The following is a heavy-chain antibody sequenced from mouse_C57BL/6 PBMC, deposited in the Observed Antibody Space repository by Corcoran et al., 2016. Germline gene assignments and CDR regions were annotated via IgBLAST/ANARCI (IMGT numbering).Heavy chain of an antibody. CDR2: IYPGDGDT. CDR1: GYAFSSYW. D-gene: IGHD2-2*01. V-gene: IGHV1-80*01. J-gene: IGHJ3*01. Sequence: QVQLQQSGAELVKPGASVKISCKASGYAFSSYWMNWVKQRPGKGLEWIGQIYPGDGDTNYNGKFKGKATLTADKSSSTAYMQLSSLTSEDSAVDFCARSTMVTKAWFAYWGQGTLVTVSA. CDR3: ARSTMVTKAWFAY.